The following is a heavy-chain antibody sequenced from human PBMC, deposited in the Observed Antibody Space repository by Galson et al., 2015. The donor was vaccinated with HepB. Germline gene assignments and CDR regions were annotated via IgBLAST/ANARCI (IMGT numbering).Heavy chain of an antibody. CDR3: ARAPLMDDAFDI. V-gene: IGHV3-48*01. J-gene: IGHJ3*02. CDR1: GFTFSGYS. D-gene: IGHD3-10*01. CDR2: ISSSSSII. Sequence: SLRLSCAASGFTFSGYSMNWVRQAPGKGLEWVSNISSSSSIIYYADSVKGRFTISRDNAKNSLYLQMNSLRAEDTAVYYCARAPLMDDAFDIWGQGTMVTVSS.